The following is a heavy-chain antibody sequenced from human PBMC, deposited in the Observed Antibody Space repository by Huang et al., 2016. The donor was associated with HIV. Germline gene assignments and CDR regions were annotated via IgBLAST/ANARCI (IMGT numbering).Heavy chain of an antibody. CDR3: ARFNWNGVEGLDY. CDR2: INADNGNT. CDR1: GYTSASCA. D-gene: IGHD1-20*01. V-gene: IGHV1-3*01. J-gene: IGHJ4*02. Sequence: MAGGYTSASCAVLWGVQALVQRLEVRGCINADNGNTIYSQKFQGRVTITRDTSANTAYMELSSLRYEDTAVYYCARFNWNGVEGLDYWGQGTLVTVSS.